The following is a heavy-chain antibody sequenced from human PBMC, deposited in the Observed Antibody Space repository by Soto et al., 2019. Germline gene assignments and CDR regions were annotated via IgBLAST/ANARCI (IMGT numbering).Heavy chain of an antibody. Sequence: QVQLQESGPGLVKHSETLSLTCAVSGASITAYYWAWVRQPPGKGLEYIGHVHNSGRADYNPSLRSRVTISVDTSRNQFSLHLNSMTAADTAVYFCARHENGGTYPLAYWGQGTLVTVSS. J-gene: IGHJ4*02. V-gene: IGHV4-59*08. CDR3: ARHENGGTYPLAY. CDR2: VHNSGRA. CDR1: GASITAYY. D-gene: IGHD1-26*01.